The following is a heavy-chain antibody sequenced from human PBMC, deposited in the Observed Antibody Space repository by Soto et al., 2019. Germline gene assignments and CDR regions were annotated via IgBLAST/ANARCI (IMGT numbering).Heavy chain of an antibody. D-gene: IGHD4-17*01. CDR3: AHKGYGDYPIDY. Sequence: QITLKESGPTLVKPTQTLTLTCTFSGFSLSTSGVGVGWIRQPPGKALEWLAVIYWDDTKHYSPSLKSRLTTXKXXSKTQVALTTTNMDPVDTATYYCAHKGYGDYPIDYWGQGTLVTVSS. V-gene: IGHV2-5*02. CDR2: IYWDDTK. J-gene: IGHJ4*02. CDR1: GFSLSTSGVG.